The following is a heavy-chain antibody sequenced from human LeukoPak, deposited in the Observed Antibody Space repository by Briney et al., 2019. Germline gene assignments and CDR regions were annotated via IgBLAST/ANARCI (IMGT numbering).Heavy chain of an antibody. CDR2: ISSSSSTK. D-gene: IGHD3-16*01. CDR3: AKEKKIMITYHYFDY. J-gene: IGHJ4*02. Sequence: GGSLRLSCAASGFTLSRYSMNWVRQAPGKGLEWVSYISSSSSTKYYADSVKGRFTISRDNSKNTLYLQMNSLRAEDTAVYYCAKEKKIMITYHYFDYWGQGTLVTVSS. V-gene: IGHV3-48*01. CDR1: GFTLSRYS.